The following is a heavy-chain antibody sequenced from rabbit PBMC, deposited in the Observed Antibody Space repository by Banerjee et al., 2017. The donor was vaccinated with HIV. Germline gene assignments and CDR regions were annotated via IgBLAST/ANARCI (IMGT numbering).Heavy chain of an antibody. J-gene: IGHJ4*01. CDR1: GFSFSGGYW. CDR3: ARNFGVIGWNFNL. V-gene: IGHV1S45*01. D-gene: IGHD5-1*01. CDR2: IDTGNSGST. Sequence: QEQLEESGGDLVKPEGSLTLTCTASGFSFSGGYWMCWVRQAPGKGLEWIGCIDTGNSGSTYYANWAKGRFTITSNTNQNTVTLQMTSLTAADTATYFCARNFGVIGWNFNLWGQGTLVTVS.